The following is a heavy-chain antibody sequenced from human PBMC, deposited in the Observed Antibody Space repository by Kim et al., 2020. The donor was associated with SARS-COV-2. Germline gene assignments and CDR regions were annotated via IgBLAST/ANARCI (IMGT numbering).Heavy chain of an antibody. CDR3: ARGRVGSTRVYDY. CDR2: IGWNSGGI. D-gene: IGHD6-13*01. V-gene: IGHV3-9*01. CDR1: GFTFDDYA. J-gene: IGHJ4*02. Sequence: GGSLRLSCAASGFTFDDYAMHWVRQAPGKGLEWVSGIGWNSGGIVYADSVKGRFTISRDNARNSLYLQMNTLKTEDTALYYCARGRVGSTRVYDYWGQGTLVTVSS.